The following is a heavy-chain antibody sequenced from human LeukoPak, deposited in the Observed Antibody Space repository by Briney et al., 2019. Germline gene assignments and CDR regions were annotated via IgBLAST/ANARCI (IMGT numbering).Heavy chain of an antibody. V-gene: IGHV3-23*01. CDR3: AKSSGTDY. CDR1: GYAFSNYA. J-gene: IGHJ4*02. CDR2: ISGSTGST. D-gene: IGHD3-10*01. Sequence: GGSLRVSCAASGYAFSNYAMNWVRQAPGKGLEWVSLISGSTGSTYYADSVKGRFSISRDNSKNTVYLQMNSLRVEDTAVYYCAKSSGTDYWGQGTLVTVSS.